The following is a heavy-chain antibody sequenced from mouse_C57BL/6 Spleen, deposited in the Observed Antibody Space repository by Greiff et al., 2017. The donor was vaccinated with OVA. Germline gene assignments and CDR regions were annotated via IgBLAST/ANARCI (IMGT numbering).Heavy chain of an antibody. CDR2: INPSNGGT. J-gene: IGHJ1*03. V-gene: IGHV1-53*01. CDR3: ARGSYDYWYFDV. D-gene: IGHD2-3*01. CDR1: GYTFTSYW. Sequence: QVQLKQPGTELVKPGASVKLSCKASGYTFTSYWMHWVKQRPGQGLEWIGNINPSNGGTNYNEKFKSKATLTVDKSSSTAYMQLSSLTSEDSAVYYCARGSYDYWYFDVWGTGTTVTVSS.